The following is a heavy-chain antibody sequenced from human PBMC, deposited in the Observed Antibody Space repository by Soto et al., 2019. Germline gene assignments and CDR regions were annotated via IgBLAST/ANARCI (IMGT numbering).Heavy chain of an antibody. D-gene: IGHD3-10*01. J-gene: IGHJ5*02. CDR3: AGEGGPLLWFGHDGWFDP. CDR2: ISAYNGNT. V-gene: IGHV1-18*01. CDR1: GYTFTSYG. Sequence: QVQLVQSGAEVKKPGASVKVSCKASGYTFTSYGISWVRQAPGQGLEWMGWISAYNGNTNYAQKLQGRVTMTTDTSTSTAFMERRSLRSDETAVYYWAGEGGPLLWFGHDGWFDPWGQGTLVTVSS.